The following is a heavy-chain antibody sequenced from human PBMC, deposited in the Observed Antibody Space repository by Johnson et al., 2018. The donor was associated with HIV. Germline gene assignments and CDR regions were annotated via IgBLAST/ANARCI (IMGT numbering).Heavy chain of an antibody. CDR1: GFTFDDYG. J-gene: IGHJ3*02. Sequence: MQLVESGGGLVQPGGSLRLSCAASGFTFDDYGMSWVRQVPGKGLEWVSGFNWNGGTTGYADSVKGRFTISSDNAKNSLYLQMNSLRAEDTAFYYCARGGWELNAGHGFDIWGQGTMVTVSS. D-gene: IGHD1-26*01. CDR2: FNWNGGTT. V-gene: IGHV3-20*04. CDR3: ARGGWELNAGHGFDI.